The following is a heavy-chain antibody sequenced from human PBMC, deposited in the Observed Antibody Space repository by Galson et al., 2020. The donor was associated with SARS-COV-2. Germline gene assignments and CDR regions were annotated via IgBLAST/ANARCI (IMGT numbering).Heavy chain of an antibody. Sequence: SETLSLTCTVSGDSISSSDYYWGWIRQPPGKGLEWIGSIYYSGSTYYTPSLKSRVTISVDTSKNHFSLKLTSVTAADTAVYYCARHFSDDCSSTTCYILKSFDPWGQGTLATVSS. J-gene: IGHJ5*02. CDR1: GDSISSSDYY. V-gene: IGHV4-39*02. CDR3: ARHFSDDCSSTTCYILKSFDP. CDR2: IYYSGST. D-gene: IGHD2-2*02.